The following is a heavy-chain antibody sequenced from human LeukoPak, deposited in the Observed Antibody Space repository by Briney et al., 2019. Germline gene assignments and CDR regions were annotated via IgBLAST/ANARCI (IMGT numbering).Heavy chain of an antibody. CDR3: ARACSSTTCPSPFDP. Sequence: VASVMLSCKASGYTFTTYGISWVRQAPGQGLEWMGWISAYNGNTNYAQKLQGRVTLTTDTSTSTAYMELRSLRSDDTAIYYCARACSSTTCPSPFDPWGQGTLVTVSS. CDR2: ISAYNGNT. CDR1: GYTFTTYG. J-gene: IGHJ5*02. V-gene: IGHV1-18*01. D-gene: IGHD2-2*01.